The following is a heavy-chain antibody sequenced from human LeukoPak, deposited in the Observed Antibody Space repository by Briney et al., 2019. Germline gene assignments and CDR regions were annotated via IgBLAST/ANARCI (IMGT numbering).Heavy chain of an antibody. D-gene: IGHD1-1*01. CDR1: GFTFSSYA. CDR3: ARAQHELETHYYYYYMDV. CDR2: IYSGGST. Sequence: GGSLRLSCAASGFTFSSYAMHWVRQAPGKGLEWVSVIYSGGSTYYADSVKGRFTISRDNSKNTLYLQMNSLRAEDTAVYYCARAQHELETHYYYYYMDVWGKGTTVTVSS. J-gene: IGHJ6*03. V-gene: IGHV3-53*01.